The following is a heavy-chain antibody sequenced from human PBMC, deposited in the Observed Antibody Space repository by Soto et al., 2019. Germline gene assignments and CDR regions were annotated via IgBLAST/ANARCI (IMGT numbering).Heavy chain of an antibody. CDR2: IDPSDSYT. CDR3: AVKKGNLFLDSTCLFPHACFDI. CDR1: GYSFTSYW. V-gene: IGHV5-10-1*01. Sequence: GESLKISCKGSGYSFTSYWISWVRQMPGKGLEWMGRIDPSDSYTNYSPSFQGHVTISADKSISTAYLQWSSLKASDTAMYYCAVKKGNLFLDSTCLFPHACFDIWGQGTMVTVSS. D-gene: IGHD3-22*01. J-gene: IGHJ3*02.